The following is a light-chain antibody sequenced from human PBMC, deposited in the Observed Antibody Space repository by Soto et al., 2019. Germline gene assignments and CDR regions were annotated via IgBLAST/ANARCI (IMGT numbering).Light chain of an antibody. Sequence: DIQMTQSPSSLSASVGDRVTITCRASQSVSSYLNWYQHKPGKAPRLLIYAASHLQSGVPSRFSGSGSGTDFTLTISSLQPEDYAAYYCQQSFSAPYTLGQGTNLDIK. V-gene: IGKV1-39*01. CDR2: AAS. CDR1: QSVSSY. J-gene: IGKJ2*01. CDR3: QQSFSAPYT.